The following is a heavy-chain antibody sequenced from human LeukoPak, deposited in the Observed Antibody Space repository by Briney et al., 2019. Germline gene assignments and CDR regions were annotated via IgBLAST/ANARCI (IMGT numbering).Heavy chain of an antibody. CDR2: IKHSGST. D-gene: IGHD3-9*01. CDR1: GGSFSGYY. J-gene: IGHJ4*02. CDR3: ARGRSVLRYFDWLPRAYYFDY. V-gene: IGHV4-34*01. Sequence: SETLSLTCAVYGGSFSGYYWSWIRQPPGKGLEWIGEIKHSGSTNYNPSLKSRVTISVDTSKNQFSLKLSSVTAADTAVYYCARGRSVLRYFDWLPRAYYFDYWGQGTLVTVSS.